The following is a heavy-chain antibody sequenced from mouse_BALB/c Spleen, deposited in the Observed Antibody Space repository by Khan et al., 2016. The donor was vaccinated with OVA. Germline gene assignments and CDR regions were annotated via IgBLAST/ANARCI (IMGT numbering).Heavy chain of an antibody. J-gene: IGHJ2*01. CDR3: ARPAYDGYYDY. Sequence: QVQLQQSGPELVRPGVSVKISCKGSGYTFTDYAMYWVKQSHAKSIEWIGLISTYSGSTNYNQKFKGKVTMTVDKSSSAAYMELARLTSEDSAIYYCARPAYDGYYDYWGQGTALTVSS. CDR1: GYTFTDYA. CDR2: ISTYSGST. V-gene: IGHV1S137*01. D-gene: IGHD2-3*01.